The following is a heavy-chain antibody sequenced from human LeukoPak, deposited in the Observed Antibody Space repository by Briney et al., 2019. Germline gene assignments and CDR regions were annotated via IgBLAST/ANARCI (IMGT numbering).Heavy chain of an antibody. V-gene: IGHV7-4-1*02. CDR1: GYTFTSYG. CDR2: INTNTGHP. J-gene: IGHJ3*02. D-gene: IGHD1-1*01. CDR3: ARGWLLGNGYPDDSFDI. Sequence: GASVKVSCKASGYTFTSYGISWVRQAPGQGLEWMGWINTNTGHPTYAQGFTGRYVFSLDASVRAAYLQISSLKAEDTAVYYCARGWLLGNGYPDDSFDIWGQGTMVTVSS.